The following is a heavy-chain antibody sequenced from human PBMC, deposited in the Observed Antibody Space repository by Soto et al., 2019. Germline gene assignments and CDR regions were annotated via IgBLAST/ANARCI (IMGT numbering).Heavy chain of an antibody. J-gene: IGHJ4*02. D-gene: IGHD4-17*01. V-gene: IGHV4-61*01. CDR2: IYYSGST. CDR3: EKAVTTVVPFDF. Sequence: QVQLQESGPGLVKPSETLSLTCTVSGGSVSSGSYYWSWIRQPPGKGLEWIGYIYYSGSTNYNPSLKSRVTISVDTSKNQFSPKLSSVSAADTAVYYWEKAVTTVVPFDFLGQGPLGTVSS. CDR1: GGSVSSGSYY.